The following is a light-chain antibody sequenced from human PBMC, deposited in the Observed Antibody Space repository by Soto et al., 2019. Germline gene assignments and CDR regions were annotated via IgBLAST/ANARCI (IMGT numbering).Light chain of an antibody. CDR2: GAS. J-gene: IGKJ1*01. CDR3: QQYGSSGT. V-gene: IGKV3-20*01. CDR1: QSVSSSY. Sequence: EIVLTQSPATLSLSPGERATLSCRASQSVSSSYLAWYQQKPGQAPRLVIYGASNRATGIPDRFSGSGSGTDFTLTISRLEPEDFAVYYCQQYGSSGTFGQGTKVDIK.